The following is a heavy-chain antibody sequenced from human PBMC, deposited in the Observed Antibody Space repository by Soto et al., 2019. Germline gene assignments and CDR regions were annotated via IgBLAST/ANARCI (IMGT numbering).Heavy chain of an antibody. CDR3: AREVVETSSLWLDP. CDR1: GYTFTNND. CDR2: MNTNTNTT. V-gene: IGHV1-8*01. J-gene: IGHJ5*02. D-gene: IGHD6-6*01. Sequence: GAAVKDSFKATGYTFTNNDINWVRQAPGQGHEWIGWMNTNTNTTDSAEVFEGRVSLTWDTSISTAYMQLNSLKIDDTAVYYCAREVVETSSLWLDPWGQGTLVTVSS.